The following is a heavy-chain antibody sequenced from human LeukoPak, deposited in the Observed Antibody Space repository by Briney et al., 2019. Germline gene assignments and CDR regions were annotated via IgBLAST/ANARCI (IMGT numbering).Heavy chain of an antibody. Sequence: SETLSLTCTVSGYSISSGYCWGWGRQPPGKGLEWIVNIYHSVSTYYNPSLKSRVTISVDTSKNQFSLKLSSVTAAHTAVYYCARTLYSSSWCLFDYWGEGALVTVSS. D-gene: IGHD6-13*01. CDR2: IYHSVST. J-gene: IGHJ4*02. V-gene: IGHV4-38-2*02. CDR3: ARTLYSSSWCLFDY. CDR1: GYSISSGYC.